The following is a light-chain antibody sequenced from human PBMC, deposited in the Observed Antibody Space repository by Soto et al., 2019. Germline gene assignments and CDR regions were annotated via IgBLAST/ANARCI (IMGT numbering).Light chain of an antibody. J-gene: IGKJ1*01. V-gene: IGKV3-15*01. CDR3: LQYNDWLWT. Sequence: EIVMTQSPATLSVSPGERATLSCRASQSVSSNFAWYQQKPGQAPRLLIYGASTRATGIPARFSGSGSSTEFTLTISSLQSEDFAVYYCLQYNDWLWTFGQGTKVDIK. CDR2: GAS. CDR1: QSVSSN.